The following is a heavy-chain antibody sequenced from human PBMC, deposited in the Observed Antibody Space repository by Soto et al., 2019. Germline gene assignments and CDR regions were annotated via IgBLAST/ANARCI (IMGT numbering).Heavy chain of an antibody. D-gene: IGHD4-17*01. J-gene: IGHJ4*02. CDR1: GYTFPTST. CDR2: IKAYSGNT. V-gene: IGHV1-18*01. CDR3: AIADYGDDDY. Sequence: QLRLVQSGGAAKKPGASVKVSCKASGYTFPTSTISWVRQAPGQGLEWMGWIKAYSGNTNYAQKLQGRVTMTTDTSTNTAYMELRSLTTDDTAIYYCAIADYGDDDYWGQGTLVTVSS.